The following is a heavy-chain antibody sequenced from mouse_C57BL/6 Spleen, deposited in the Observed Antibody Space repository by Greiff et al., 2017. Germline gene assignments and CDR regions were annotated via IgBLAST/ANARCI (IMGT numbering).Heavy chain of an antibody. CDR1: GYTFTSYW. Sequence: QVQLQQPGAELVKPGASVKMSCKASGYTFTSYWITWVKQRPGQGLEWIGDIYPGSGSTNYNEKFKSKATLTVVTSSSTAYMQLSSLTSEDSAVYYCATTVVPNLDFDVWGTGTTVTVSS. D-gene: IGHD1-1*01. V-gene: IGHV1-55*01. CDR2: IYPGSGST. CDR3: ATTVVPNLDFDV. J-gene: IGHJ1*03.